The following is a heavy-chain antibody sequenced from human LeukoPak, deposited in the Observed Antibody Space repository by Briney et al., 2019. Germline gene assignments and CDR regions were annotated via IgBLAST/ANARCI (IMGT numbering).Heavy chain of an antibody. V-gene: IGHV3-30*18. D-gene: IGHD6-13*01. CDR2: ISYDGSNK. CDR1: GFTFSSYG. CDR3: AKVAAAILDY. J-gene: IGHJ4*02. Sequence: GGSLRLSCAASGFTFSSYGMHWVRQAPGKGLEWVAVISYDGSNKYYADSVKGRFTISRDNSKNTLYLQMNSLRAEDTAVYYCAKVAAAILDYCGQGTLVTVSS.